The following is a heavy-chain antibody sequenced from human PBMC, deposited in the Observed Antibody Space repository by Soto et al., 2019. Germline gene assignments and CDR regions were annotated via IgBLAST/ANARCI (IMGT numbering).Heavy chain of an antibody. CDR1: VFTFSGHR. D-gene: IGHD5-18*01. Sequence: NPGWSLRLSCAASVFTFSGHRVNWVRPAPEKGLGWGSSISRSASNIYSADSLKGRFTIPRDNAKNSLYLQMNSLRAEDTAVYYCARGDKDIAMFWSQRSYRKDVWGQGTMVTVSS. J-gene: IGHJ6*02. CDR2: ISRSASNI. CDR3: ARGDKDIAMFWSQRSYRKDV. V-gene: IGHV3-21*01.